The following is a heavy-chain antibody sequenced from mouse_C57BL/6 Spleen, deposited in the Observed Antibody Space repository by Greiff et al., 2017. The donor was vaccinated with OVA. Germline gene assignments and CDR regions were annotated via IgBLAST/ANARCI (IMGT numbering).Heavy chain of an antibody. CDR3: ARGYGNYGYFDV. J-gene: IGHJ1*03. D-gene: IGHD2-1*01. Sequence: EVQLQQSGPGMVKPSQSLSLTCTVTGYSITSGYDWHWIRHFPGNKLEWMGYISYSGSTNYNPSLKSRIPITHDTSKNHFFLKLNSVTTEDTATYYCARGYGNYGYFDVWGTGTTVTVSS. CDR2: ISYSGST. V-gene: IGHV3-1*01. CDR1: GYSITSGYD.